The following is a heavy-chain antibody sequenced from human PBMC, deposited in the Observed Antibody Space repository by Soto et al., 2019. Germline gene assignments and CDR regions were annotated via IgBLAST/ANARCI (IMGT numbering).Heavy chain of an antibody. Sequence: GGSLRLSCAASGFTVSSNYMSWVRQAPGKGLEWASVIYSGGSTYYADSVKGRFTISRDNSKNTLYLQMNSLRAEDTAVYYCASVGDCSSTSCHNPLAFDIWGQGTMVTVSS. CDR3: ASVGDCSSTSCHNPLAFDI. D-gene: IGHD2-2*02. CDR1: GFTVSSNY. J-gene: IGHJ3*02. CDR2: IYSGGST. V-gene: IGHV3-53*01.